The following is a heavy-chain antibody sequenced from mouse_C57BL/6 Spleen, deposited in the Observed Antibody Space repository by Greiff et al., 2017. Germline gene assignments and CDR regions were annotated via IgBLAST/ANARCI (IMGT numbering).Heavy chain of an antibody. Sequence: QVQLKQPGAELVKPGASVKLSCKASGYTFTSYWMHWVKQRPGRGLAWIGRIAPNSGGTKYNEKFKSKATLTVDKPSSTAYMQLSSLTSEDSAVYYCARGGYYEGYFDYGGQGTTLTVSS. CDR1: GYTFTSYW. V-gene: IGHV1-72*01. CDR3: ARGGYYEGYFDY. J-gene: IGHJ2*01. D-gene: IGHD2-3*01. CDR2: IAPNSGGT.